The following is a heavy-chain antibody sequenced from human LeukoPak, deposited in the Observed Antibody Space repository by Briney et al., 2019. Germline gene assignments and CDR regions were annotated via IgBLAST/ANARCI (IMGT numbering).Heavy chain of an antibody. V-gene: IGHV5-51*01. Sequence: GESLKISCKGSGYIFTTYWIGWVRQMPGKGLEWMGIIYPGDSDTRYRPSFQGQVTISADKSISTAYLQWSTLRASDTAMYYCAKYFYYDSSGTTYFDSWGQGTLVTVSS. J-gene: IGHJ4*02. CDR2: IYPGDSDT. CDR3: AKYFYYDSSGTTYFDS. CDR1: GYIFTTYW. D-gene: IGHD3-22*01.